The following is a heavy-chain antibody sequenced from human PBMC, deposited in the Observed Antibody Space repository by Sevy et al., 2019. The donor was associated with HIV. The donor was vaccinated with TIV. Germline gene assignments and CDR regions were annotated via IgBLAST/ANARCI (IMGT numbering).Heavy chain of an antibody. Sequence: GGSLRLSCAASGFGFSSYGMHWVRQAPGKGLEWMSYIQYDGSNKDYADSVKGRFTISRDNSKNTLYLQMNGLRVEDRGVFYCVKEGGGGGGDHWGQGTLVTVSS. CDR1: GFGFSSYG. V-gene: IGHV3-30*02. D-gene: IGHD3-16*01. J-gene: IGHJ4*02. CDR3: VKEGGGGGGDH. CDR2: IQYDGSNK.